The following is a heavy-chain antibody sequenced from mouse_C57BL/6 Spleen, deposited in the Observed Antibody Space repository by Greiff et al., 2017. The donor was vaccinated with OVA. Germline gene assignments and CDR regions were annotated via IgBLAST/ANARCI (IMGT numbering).Heavy chain of an antibody. D-gene: IGHD1-1*01. CDR1: GFSLSTSGMG. V-gene: IGHV8-12*01. CDR3: ARSKDYYGSSFPYYFDY. J-gene: IGHJ2*01. CDR2: IYWDDDK. Sequence: QVTLKESGPGILQSSQTLSLTCSFSGFSLSTSGMGVSWIRQPSGKGLEWLAHIYWDDDKRYNPSLKSRLTISKDTSRNQVFLKITSVDTADTATYYCARSKDYYGSSFPYYFDYWGQGTTLTVSS.